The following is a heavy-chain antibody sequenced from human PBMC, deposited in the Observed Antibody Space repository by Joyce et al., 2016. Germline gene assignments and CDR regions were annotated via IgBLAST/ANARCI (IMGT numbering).Heavy chain of an antibody. J-gene: IGHJ4*02. Sequence: QLRLLESGSGLVRPSQTLSLSCVVSGGSISSGGYSWNWIRQPPGKGLEWIGDIYQSENTHFSPSLISRVAISFDRSKNQVSLRIASVTAADTAVYYCARAPRGPGYFDSWGQGFLVTVSS. D-gene: IGHD3-10*01. CDR2: IYQSENT. CDR3: ARAPRGPGYFDS. V-gene: IGHV4-30-2*01. CDR1: GGSISSGGYS.